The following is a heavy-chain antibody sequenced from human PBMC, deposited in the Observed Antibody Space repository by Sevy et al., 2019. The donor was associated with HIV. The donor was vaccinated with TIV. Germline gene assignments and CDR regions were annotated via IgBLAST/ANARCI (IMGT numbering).Heavy chain of an antibody. J-gene: IGHJ6*02. V-gene: IGHV3-30*18. Sequence: GGSLRLSCAASGFTFSSYGMHWVRQAPGKGLEWVGVISYDGSNKYYADSVKGRFTISRDNSKNTLYLQMNSLRAEDTAVYDCAKDGELEYSSSSGVGPYDYYGMDVWGQGTTVTVSS. CDR2: ISYDGSNK. CDR3: AKDGELEYSSSSGVGPYDYYGMDV. D-gene: IGHD6-6*01. CDR1: GFTFSSYG.